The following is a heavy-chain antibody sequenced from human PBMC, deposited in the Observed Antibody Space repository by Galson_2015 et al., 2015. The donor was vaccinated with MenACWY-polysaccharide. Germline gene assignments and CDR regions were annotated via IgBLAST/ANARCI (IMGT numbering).Heavy chain of an antibody. CDR1: GFDFSSYA. J-gene: IGHJ4*02. CDR2: MSGCRGYT. CDR3: VTHPKGTDSRWYDY. Sequence: SLRLSCAASGFDFSSYAMSWVRQAPGKGLEWVSTMSGCRGYTYYADSVKGRFTISRDNSKNTLYLQMNNLRADDTAIYSCVTHPKGTDSRWYDYWGQGTLVTVSS. V-gene: IGHV3-23*01. D-gene: IGHD3-22*01.